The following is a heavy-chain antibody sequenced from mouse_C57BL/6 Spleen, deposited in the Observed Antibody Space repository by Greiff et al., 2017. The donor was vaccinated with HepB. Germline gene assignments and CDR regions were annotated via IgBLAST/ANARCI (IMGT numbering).Heavy chain of an antibody. CDR2: IYPGSGST. CDR3: AREGGSITTVVAPYAMDY. CDR1: GYTFTSYW. V-gene: IGHV1-55*01. J-gene: IGHJ4*01. Sequence: VQLQQPGAELVKPGASVKMSCKASGYTFTSYWITWVKQRPGQGLEWIGDIYPGSGSTNYNEKFKSKATLTVDTSSSTAYMQLSSLTSEDSAVYYCAREGGSITTVVAPYAMDYWGQGTSVTVSS. D-gene: IGHD1-1*01.